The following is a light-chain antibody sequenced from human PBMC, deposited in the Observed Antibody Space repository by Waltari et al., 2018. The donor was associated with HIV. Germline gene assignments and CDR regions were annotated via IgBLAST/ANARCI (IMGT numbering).Light chain of an antibody. CDR1: RTLEYSDGLTY. J-gene: IGKJ5*01. CDR2: KVS. CDR3: MQVTELLT. V-gene: IGKV2-30*01. Sequence: VLTQYQLSLSVTLGQPASISCRSSRTLEYSDGLTYLTWFHQRPGQSPSRLIYKVSRRDSGVPDRFSGSGSDTDFARKITRVEAEDVGIYYCMQVTELLTLGQGTRLEI.